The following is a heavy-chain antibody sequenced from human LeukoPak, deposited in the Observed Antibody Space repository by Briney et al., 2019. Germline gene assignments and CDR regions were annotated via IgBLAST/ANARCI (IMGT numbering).Heavy chain of an antibody. D-gene: IGHD3-22*01. J-gene: IGHJ4*02. V-gene: IGHV3-30*18. CDR2: ISYDGSNK. CDR1: GFTFSSYG. Sequence: GGSLRLSCAASGFTFSSYGMHWVRQAPGKGLEWVAVISYDGSNKYYADSVKGRFTISRDNSKNTLYLQMNSLRAEDTAVYYCAKDSLSQYNYYDSSGGFDYWGQGTLVTVSS. CDR3: AKDSLSQYNYYDSSGGFDY.